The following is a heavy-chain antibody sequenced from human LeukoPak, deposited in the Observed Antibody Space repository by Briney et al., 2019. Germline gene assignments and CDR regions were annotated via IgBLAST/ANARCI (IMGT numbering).Heavy chain of an antibody. CDR1: GFTFSSFG. CDR3: ARDWRTTSFDN. Sequence: GGSLRLSCAASGFTFSSFGMHWIRQPPGKGLEWVAVIWYDGSQFYYGDSVKGRFTISRADSKNKLYLQMNRLKDEDTAVYYCARDWRTTSFDNWGQGTLVTVSS. J-gene: IGHJ4*02. D-gene: IGHD3-3*01. CDR2: IWYDGSQF. V-gene: IGHV3-33*01.